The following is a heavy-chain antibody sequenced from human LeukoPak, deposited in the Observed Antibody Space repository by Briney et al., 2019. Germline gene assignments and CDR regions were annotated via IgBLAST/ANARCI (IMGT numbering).Heavy chain of an antibody. J-gene: IGHJ4*02. CDR1: GFTVSSNY. V-gene: IGHV3-66*01. Sequence: PGGSLRLSCAASGFTVSSNYMSWVRQAPGKGLEWVSVIYSGGSTYYADSVKGRFTISRDNSKNTLYLQMNSLRAEDTAVYYCAREAEIVGATYFDYWGQGTLATVSS. CDR2: IYSGGST. D-gene: IGHD1-26*01. CDR3: AREAEIVGATYFDY.